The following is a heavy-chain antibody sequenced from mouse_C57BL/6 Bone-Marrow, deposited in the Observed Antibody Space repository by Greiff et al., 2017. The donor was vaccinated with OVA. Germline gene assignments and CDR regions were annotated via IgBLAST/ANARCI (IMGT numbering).Heavy chain of an antibody. CDR1: GYAFSTSW. CDR2: IYPGDGDT. CDR3: TSEDDYDWYFDV. D-gene: IGHD2-4*01. V-gene: IGHV1-82*01. J-gene: IGHJ1*03. Sequence: VQLQQSGPELVKPGASVKISCKASGYAFSTSWMNWVKQRPGKGLEWIGRIYPGDGDTNYNGKFKGKATLTADKSSSTAYMQLSSLTSADSAVYICTSEDDYDWYFDVWGTGTTVTVSS.